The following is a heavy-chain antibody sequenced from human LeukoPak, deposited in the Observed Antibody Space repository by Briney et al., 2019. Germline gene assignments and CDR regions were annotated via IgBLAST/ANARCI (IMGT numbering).Heavy chain of an antibody. D-gene: IGHD3-16*02. CDR1: GFTYSSYS. CDR3: ARGGYDYTWGSYRDPPYYFDY. CDR2: ISSSSSYI. J-gene: IGHJ4*02. Sequence: GGSLRLSCAASGFTYSSYSMNWVRQAPGKGLEWVSSISSSSSYIYYADSVKGRFTISRDNAKNSLYLQMNSLRAEDTAVYYCARGGYDYTWGSYRDPPYYFDYWGQGTLVTVSS. V-gene: IGHV3-21*01.